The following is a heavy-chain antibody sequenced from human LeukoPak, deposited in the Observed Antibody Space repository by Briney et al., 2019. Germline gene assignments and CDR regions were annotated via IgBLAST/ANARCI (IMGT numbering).Heavy chain of an antibody. CDR3: ARDHSYSSSSDYYYYYMDV. CDR1: GDSVSSNSAA. Sequence: SQTLSLTCAISGDSVSSNSAAWNWIRQSPSRGLEWLGRTYYRSKWYNDYAVSVKSRITINPDTSKNKFSLQLNTVTPEDTAVYYCARDHSYSSSSDYYYYYMDVWGKGTTVTVSS. CDR2: TYYRSKWYN. D-gene: IGHD6-6*01. V-gene: IGHV6-1*01. J-gene: IGHJ6*03.